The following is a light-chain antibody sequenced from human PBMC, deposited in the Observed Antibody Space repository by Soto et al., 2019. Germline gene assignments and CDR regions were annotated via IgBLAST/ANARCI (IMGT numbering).Light chain of an antibody. CDR2: EVS. Sequence: QSALTQPPSASGSPRQSVTISCTGTSSDVGGYNYVSWYQQHPGKAPKLMIYEVSKRPSGVPDRFSGSKSGNTASLTVSGLQAEDEADYYCSSYAGSNTSYVFGTGTKLTVL. V-gene: IGLV2-8*01. J-gene: IGLJ1*01. CDR1: SSDVGGYNY. CDR3: SSYAGSNTSYV.